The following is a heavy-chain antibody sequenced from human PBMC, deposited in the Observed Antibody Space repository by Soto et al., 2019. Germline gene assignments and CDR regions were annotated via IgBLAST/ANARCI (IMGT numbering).Heavy chain of an antibody. J-gene: IGHJ5*02. V-gene: IGHV3-21*01. CDR1: GFTFSSYS. Sequence: GGSLRLSCAASGFTFSSYSMNWVRQAPGKGLEWVSSISSSSSYIYYADSVKGRFTISRDNAKNSLYLQMNSLRAEGTAVYYCARVVVPAAMKNWFDPWGQGTLVTVSS. CDR3: ARVVVPAAMKNWFDP. CDR2: ISSSSSYI. D-gene: IGHD2-2*01.